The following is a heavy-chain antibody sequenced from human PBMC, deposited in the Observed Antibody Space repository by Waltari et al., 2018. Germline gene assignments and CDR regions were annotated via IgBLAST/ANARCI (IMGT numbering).Heavy chain of an antibody. D-gene: IGHD7-27*01. V-gene: IGHV1-69*05. CDR3: ARDGQLGFLGYYYYMDV. Sequence: QVQLVQSGAEVKKPGSSVKVSCKAYGGTLSSYDISWVRKAPGQGLECMGGIIPIFGTANYAQKFQGRGTLTTDESTSTAYMELSSLRSEDTAVYYCARDGQLGFLGYYYYMDVWGKGTTVTVSS. CDR2: IIPIFGTA. CDR1: GGTLSSYD. J-gene: IGHJ6*03.